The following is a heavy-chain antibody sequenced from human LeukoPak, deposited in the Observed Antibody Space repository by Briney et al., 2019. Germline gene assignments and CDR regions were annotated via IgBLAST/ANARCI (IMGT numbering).Heavy chain of an antibody. V-gene: IGHV1-24*01. CDR2: SDPEDGER. CDR1: GKTLSDLS. Sequence: KLSCKVSGKTLSDLSIHWLRQPPGKALEWLGGSDPEDGERIYAQMFQGRVTMTEDTSIDTAYMELSSLRSEDTAVYYCVSGFTTMAVDYFDYWGQGTLVTVSP. D-gene: IGHD5-18*01. CDR3: VSGFTTMAVDYFDY. J-gene: IGHJ4*02.